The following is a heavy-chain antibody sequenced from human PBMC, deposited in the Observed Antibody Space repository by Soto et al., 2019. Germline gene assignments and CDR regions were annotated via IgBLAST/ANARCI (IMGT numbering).Heavy chain of an antibody. D-gene: IGHD2-8*01. CDR3: AKNGQPPYYYYGMDV. CDR1: GYTFTRYG. J-gene: IGHJ6*02. Sequence: QGQLVQSGAEVKKPGASVKVSCKASGYTFTRYGISWERQAPGQGLEWMGWISGYNGDTNYAQKFQGRVTMTVDTSTTTAFMELTSLTSDDRAVYYCAKNGQPPYYYYGMDVWGQGTTVTVSS. V-gene: IGHV1-18*01. CDR2: ISGYNGDT.